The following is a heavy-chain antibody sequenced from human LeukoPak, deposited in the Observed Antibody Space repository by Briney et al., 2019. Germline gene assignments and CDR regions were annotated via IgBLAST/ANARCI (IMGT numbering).Heavy chain of an antibody. Sequence: GGSLRLSCAASGFTFSSYSMNWVRQAPGKGLEWVSSISSSSSYIYYADSVKGRFTISRDNAKNSLYLQMNSLRAGDTAVYYCARVREGTFDYWGQGTLVTVSS. V-gene: IGHV3-21*01. CDR1: GFTFSSYS. J-gene: IGHJ4*02. CDR2: ISSSSSYI. CDR3: ARVREGTFDY. D-gene: IGHD1-1*01.